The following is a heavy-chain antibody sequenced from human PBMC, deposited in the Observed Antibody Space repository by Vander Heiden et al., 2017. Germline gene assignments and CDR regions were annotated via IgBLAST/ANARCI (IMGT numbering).Heavy chain of an antibody. CDR2: ISGSGDRT. V-gene: IGHV3-23*01. J-gene: IGHJ4*02. D-gene: IGHD6-19*01. CDR1: GFTFNNYV. CDR3: AKDIHSSGWYYFDN. Sequence: EVQLLESGGGLVQLGGSLRLFCAASGFTFNNYVMTSVRPTPGKGLEWVSDISGSGDRTHYADSVKGRFIISRDNSKNTLSLQMNSLRAEDTAVYYCAKDIHSSGWYYFDNWGQGTLVTVSS.